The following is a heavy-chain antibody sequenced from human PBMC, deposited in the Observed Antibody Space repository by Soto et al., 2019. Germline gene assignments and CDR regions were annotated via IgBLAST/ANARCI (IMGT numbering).Heavy chain of an antibody. CDR2: ISSSGSTI. CDR3: AREGGGSYFDY. CDR1: GFTFSSYE. V-gene: IGHV3-48*03. J-gene: IGHJ4*02. Sequence: EVQLVESGGGLVQPGGSLRLSCAASGFTFSSYEMNWVRQAPGKGLEWVSYISSSGSTIYYADSVKGRFTISKDNAKNSLYLQMNSLRAEDTAVYYCAREGGGSYFDYWGQGTLVTVSS. D-gene: IGHD1-26*01.